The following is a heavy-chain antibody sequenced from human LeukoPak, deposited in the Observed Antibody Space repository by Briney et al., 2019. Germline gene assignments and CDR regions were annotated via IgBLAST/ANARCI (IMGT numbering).Heavy chain of an antibody. CDR1: GFTFSNYG. CDR2: MSFDGSNE. D-gene: IGHD6-13*01. V-gene: IGHV3-30*18. J-gene: IGHJ3*02. Sequence: GGSLRLSCAASGFTFSNYGMHWVRQAPGKGLEWLAVMSFDGSNEKYADSVQGRFTISRDNSKNSLYLQMNSLRAEDTALYYCAKSLGDSSSWYPLGGAFDIWGQGTMVTVSS. CDR3: AKSLGDSSSWYPLGGAFDI.